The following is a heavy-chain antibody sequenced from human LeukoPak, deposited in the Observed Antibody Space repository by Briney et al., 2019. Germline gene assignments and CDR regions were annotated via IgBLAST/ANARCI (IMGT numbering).Heavy chain of an antibody. CDR3: ARDGYDSLTGYYAYHFDY. J-gene: IGHJ4*02. D-gene: IGHD3-9*01. V-gene: IGHV3-30-3*01. CDR2: ISHVVTNK. Sequence: GGSLRLSCAASGFTFSTHAMHWVRQAPGKGLEWVAVISHVVTNKYYADSVKGRFTISRDNSRNTLFLQINSLRVEDTALYFCARDGYDSLTGYYAYHFDYWGQGTLVTVSS. CDR1: GFTFSTHA.